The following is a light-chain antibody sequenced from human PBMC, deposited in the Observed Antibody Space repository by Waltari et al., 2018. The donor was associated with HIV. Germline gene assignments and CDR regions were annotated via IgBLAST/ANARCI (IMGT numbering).Light chain of an antibody. J-gene: IGLJ2*01. Sequence: QPVLTQPPSVSGAPGQRVTISCTRSSSNIGAPYDLHWYQQLPGTAPKLLIYANNNRPSGVPDRFSGSKSGTSASLAITGLQAEDEADYYCQSYDSTLRVVFGGGTKLTVL. CDR3: QSYDSTLRVV. CDR2: ANN. CDR1: SSNIGAPYD. V-gene: IGLV1-40*01.